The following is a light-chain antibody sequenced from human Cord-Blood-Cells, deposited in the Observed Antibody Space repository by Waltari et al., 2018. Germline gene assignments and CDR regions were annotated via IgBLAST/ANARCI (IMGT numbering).Light chain of an antibody. CDR3: QQRSNWPPFT. V-gene: IGKV3-11*01. CDR2: DAS. Sequence: EIVLTQSPATLSLSPGERATLSCRASQSVSSYLAWYHQKPGQAPRFLIYDASNRATGIPARFSGSGSGTDFTLTISSLEPEDFAVYYCQQRSNWPPFTFGPGTKVDIK. CDR1: QSVSSY. J-gene: IGKJ3*01.